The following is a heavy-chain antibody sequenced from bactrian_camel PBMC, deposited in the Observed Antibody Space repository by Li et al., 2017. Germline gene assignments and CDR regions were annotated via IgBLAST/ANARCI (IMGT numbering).Heavy chain of an antibody. CDR2: IDSGGTT. Sequence: HVQLVESGGGSVQAGGSLRLSCAASGYTGRPYCVAWFRQAPGKEREGVAVIDSGGTTDYADSVKGRFTISRDNVKNTLYLQMDGLKPEDTAMYYCAAGYRVGGCRAYSVSGYNYWGQGTQVTVS. CDR1: GYTGRPYC. J-gene: IGHJ4*01. V-gene: IGHV3S55*01. D-gene: IGHD4*01. CDR3: AAGYRVGGCRAYSVSGYNY.